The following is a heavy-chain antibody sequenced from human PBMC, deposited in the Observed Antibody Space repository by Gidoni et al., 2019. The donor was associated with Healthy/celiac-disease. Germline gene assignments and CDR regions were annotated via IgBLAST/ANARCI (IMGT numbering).Heavy chain of an antibody. CDR3: AKDVYGAYYYGMDV. CDR1: GFTFDDYA. CDR2: ISWNSGSI. Sequence: EVQLVESGGGLVQPGRSLRLSCAASGFTFDDYAMHWVRQAPGKGLEWVSGISWNSGSIGYADSVKGRFTISRDNAKNSLYLQMNSLRAEDTALYYCAKDVYGAYYYGMDVWGQGTTVTVSS. V-gene: IGHV3-9*01. J-gene: IGHJ6*02. D-gene: IGHD2-8*01.